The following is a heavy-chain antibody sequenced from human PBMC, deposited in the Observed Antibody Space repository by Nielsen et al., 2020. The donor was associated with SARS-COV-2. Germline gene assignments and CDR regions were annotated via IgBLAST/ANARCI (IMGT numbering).Heavy chain of an antibody. J-gene: IGHJ6*02. CDR1: GYTATDYF. CDR3: AIEVNQGGMDV. V-gene: IGHV1-2*06. CDR2: ISPNRGAT. Sequence: ASVKVSCKASGYTATDYFVHWVRQAPGQGLEWMGRISPNRGATNYAQTFQGRVIMTRDTSTATAYIELSRLTSDDTAVYYCAIEVNQGGMDVWGQGTTVIVSS. D-gene: IGHD1-14*01.